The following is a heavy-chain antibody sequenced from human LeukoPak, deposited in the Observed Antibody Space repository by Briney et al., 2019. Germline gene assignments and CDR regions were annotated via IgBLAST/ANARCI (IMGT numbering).Heavy chain of an antibody. Sequence: GGSLRLSCAASGFMFSNYGMHWVRQAPGKGLEWVTFIQYDGSNKYYADSVKGRFTISRDNSKNTLYLQMNSLRAEDTAVYYCAKDFPRQFKGGSVGATIPSIDYWGQGTLVTVSS. CDR2: IQYDGSNK. V-gene: IGHV3-30*02. CDR1: GFMFSNYG. CDR3: AKDFPRQFKGGSVGATIPSIDY. J-gene: IGHJ4*02. D-gene: IGHD1-26*01.